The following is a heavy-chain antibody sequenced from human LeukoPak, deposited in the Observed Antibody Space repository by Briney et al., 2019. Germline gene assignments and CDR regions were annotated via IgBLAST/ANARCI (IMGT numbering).Heavy chain of an antibody. CDR3: AKAGSYSRAGGY. CDR2: ISGSGGST. V-gene: IGHV3-23*01. Sequence: QPGGSLRLSCAASGFTFSNYWMSWVRQAPGKGLEWVSAISGSGGSTYYADSVKGRFTISRDNSKNTLYLQMNSLRAEDTAVYYCAKAGSYSRAGGYWGQGTLVTVSS. CDR1: GFTFSNYW. J-gene: IGHJ4*02. D-gene: IGHD3-10*01.